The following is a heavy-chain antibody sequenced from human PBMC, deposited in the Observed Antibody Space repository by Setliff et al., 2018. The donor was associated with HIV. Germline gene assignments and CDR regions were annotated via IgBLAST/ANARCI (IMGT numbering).Heavy chain of an antibody. CDR3: ARDGEEYVNGWYWWADYYYYGMDV. V-gene: IGHV3-7*01. J-gene: IGHJ6*02. CDR1: GFTFSTYW. D-gene: IGHD2-8*02. Sequence: GGSLRLSCAASGFTFSTYWMIWVRQAPGKGLEWVAKIKQDGSEEYYVDSVKGRFTISRDNAKNSVYLQMNSLRVEDTAVYYCARDGEEYVNGWYWWADYYYYGMDVWGQGTTVTVSS. CDR2: IKQDGSEE.